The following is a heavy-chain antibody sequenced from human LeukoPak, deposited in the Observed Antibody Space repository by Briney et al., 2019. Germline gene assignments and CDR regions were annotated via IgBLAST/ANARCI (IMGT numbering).Heavy chain of an antibody. CDR2: MNPVTGDS. CDR3: ARAPMGTAALY. CDR1: GYTFTNFD. Sequence: RASVKVSCKASGYTFTNFDINWVRQASGQGLEWMGWMNPVTGDSGSAQKFQGRVTLTRDTSITTAFMDLSSLRSDDTAFYYCARAPMGTAALYWGQGTLVTVSS. D-gene: IGHD2-2*01. V-gene: IGHV1-8*01. J-gene: IGHJ4*02.